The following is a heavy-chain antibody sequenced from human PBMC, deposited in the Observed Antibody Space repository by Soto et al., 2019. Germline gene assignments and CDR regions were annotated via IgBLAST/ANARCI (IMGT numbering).Heavy chain of an antibody. CDR2: IVVGSGNT. CDR1: GFTFTSSA. CDR3: AANDFWSGYSSNYYYYYGMDV. V-gene: IGHV1-58*01. J-gene: IGHJ6*02. D-gene: IGHD3-3*01. Sequence: SVKVSCKASGFTFTSSAVQWVRQARGQRLEWIGWIVVGSGNTNYAQKFQERVTITRDMSTSTAYMELSSLRSEDTAVYYCAANDFWSGYSSNYYYYYGMDVWGQGPTVTVSS.